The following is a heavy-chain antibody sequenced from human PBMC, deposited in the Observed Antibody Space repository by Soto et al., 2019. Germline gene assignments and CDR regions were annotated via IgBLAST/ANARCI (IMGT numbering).Heavy chain of an antibody. D-gene: IGHD6-19*01. CDR3: AKDTANGWYTGIDH. Sequence: PGGSLRLCCASPGFTFSSYGIHWGRQAPGKGLEWVAVISSDGNNKYYADSVKGRFTLSRDNSKNTLYLQMSSLRTDDTAVFYCAKDTANGWYTGIDHWGQGTLVTVSS. CDR1: GFTFSSYG. CDR2: ISSDGNNK. J-gene: IGHJ4*02. V-gene: IGHV3-30*18.